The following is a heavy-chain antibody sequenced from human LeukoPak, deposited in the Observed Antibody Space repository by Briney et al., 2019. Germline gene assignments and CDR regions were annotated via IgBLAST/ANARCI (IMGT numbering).Heavy chain of an antibody. CDR1: GFTFRSYW. CDR2: INSDASST. CDR3: AGSNDLDY. D-gene: IGHD1-1*01. J-gene: IGHJ4*02. Sequence: PGGSLRLSCAASGFTFRSYWMHWVRQAPGKGLVWVSRINSDASSTTYADSVKGRFTISRDNARNTLYLQMNSLRAEDTAVYYCAGSNDLDYWGQGTLVTVSS. V-gene: IGHV3-74*01.